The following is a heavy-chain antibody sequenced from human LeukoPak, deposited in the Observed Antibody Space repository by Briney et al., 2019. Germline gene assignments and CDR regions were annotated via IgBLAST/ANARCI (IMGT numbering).Heavy chain of an antibody. CDR2: IYYSGST. D-gene: IGHD2-2*01. J-gene: IGHJ4*02. Sequence: SETLSLTCTVSGCSISSYYWSWIRQPPGKGLEWIGYIYYSGSTNYNPSLKSRVTISVDTSKNQFSLKLSSVTAADTAVYYCARVPAAREPIDYWGQGTLVTVPS. CDR1: GCSISSYY. CDR3: ARVPAAREPIDY. V-gene: IGHV4-59*01.